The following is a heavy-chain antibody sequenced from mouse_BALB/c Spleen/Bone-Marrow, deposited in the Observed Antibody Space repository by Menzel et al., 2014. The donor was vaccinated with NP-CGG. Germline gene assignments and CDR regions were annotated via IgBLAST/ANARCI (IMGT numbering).Heavy chain of an antibody. V-gene: IGHV1-82*01. D-gene: IGHD2-1*01. J-gene: IGHJ2*01. CDR1: GYAFSSSW. CDR3: VRGGNYRFDY. CDR2: IYPGDGDT. Sequence: QVQLQQSGPELVKPGASVKISCKASGYAFSSSWMNWVKQRPGQGHEWIGRIYPGDGDTNYNGKFKGKATLTADKSSSTAYMQRSSLASVDSAVYFCVRGGNYRFDYWGQGTTLTVSS.